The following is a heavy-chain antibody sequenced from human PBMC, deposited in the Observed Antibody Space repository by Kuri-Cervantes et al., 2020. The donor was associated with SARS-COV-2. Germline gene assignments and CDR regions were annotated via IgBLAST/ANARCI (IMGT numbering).Heavy chain of an antibody. CDR2: INNDGSST. J-gene: IGHJ5*02. Sequence: GGSLRLSCAASGFTFSSYWMHWVRQAPGMGLVWVSRINNDGSSTSYADFVKGRVTTSRDNAKNTAYLQIHSLRADDTAVYYCARHDSLKSWGQGTLVTVSS. CDR3: ARHDSLKS. V-gene: IGHV3-74*01. CDR1: GFTFSSYW. D-gene: IGHD3-3*01.